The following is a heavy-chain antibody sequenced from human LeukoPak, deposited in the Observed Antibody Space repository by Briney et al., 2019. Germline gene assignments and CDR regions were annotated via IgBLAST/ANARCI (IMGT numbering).Heavy chain of an antibody. CDR3: ASMRGSGSYLFDY. V-gene: IGHV4-34*01. J-gene: IGHJ4*02. D-gene: IGHD3-10*01. Sequence: SETLSLTCAVYGGSFSGYYWSWIRQPPGKGLEWIGEINHSGSTNYNPSLKSRVTISVDTSENQFSLKLSSVTAADTAVYYCASMRGSGSYLFDYWGQGTLVTVSS. CDR2: INHSGST. CDR1: GGSFSGYY.